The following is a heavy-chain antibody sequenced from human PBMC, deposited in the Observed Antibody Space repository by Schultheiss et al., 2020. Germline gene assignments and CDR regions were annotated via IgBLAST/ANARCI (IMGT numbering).Heavy chain of an antibody. J-gene: IGHJ4*02. CDR3: ARGELRIQLWSPPPFDY. CDR1: GFTFSSYA. V-gene: IGHV3-30*04. CDR2: ISYDGSNK. Sequence: GESLKISCAASGFTFSSYAMHWVRQAPGKGLEWVAVISYDGSNKYYADSVKGRFTISRDNSKNTLYLQMNSLRAEDTAVYYCARGELRIQLWSPPPFDYWGKGNL. D-gene: IGHD5-18*01.